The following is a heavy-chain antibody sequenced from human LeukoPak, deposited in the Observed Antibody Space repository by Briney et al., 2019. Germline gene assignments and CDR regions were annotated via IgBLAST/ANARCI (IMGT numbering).Heavy chain of an antibody. CDR1: GGSISDSRT. CDR3: ARVLTAAGLDF. J-gene: IGHJ4*02. CDR2: IHSDGRT. V-gene: IGHV4-39*07. D-gene: IGHD6-25*01. Sequence: NASETLSLTCTVSGGSISDSRTWGWVRQPPGKGLEWTANIHSDGRTASNPSLRSRLTISQDTSKNQFSLKVSSVTAADTAFYYCARVLTAAGLDFWGQGTLVTVSS.